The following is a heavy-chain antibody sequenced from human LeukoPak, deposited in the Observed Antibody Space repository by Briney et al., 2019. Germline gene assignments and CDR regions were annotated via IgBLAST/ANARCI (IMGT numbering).Heavy chain of an antibody. V-gene: IGHV4-39*01. CDR2: IHYSGST. D-gene: IGHD3-22*01. CDR3: ARYYYDSSGPLY. Sequence: SETLSLTCTVSGGSISYSSYYWGWIRQPPGKGLEWIGSIHYSGSTYYNPSLKSRVTISVDTSKNQFSLKLTSVTAADTAVYYCARYYYDSSGPLYWGQGTLVTVSS. CDR1: GGSISYSSYY. J-gene: IGHJ4*02.